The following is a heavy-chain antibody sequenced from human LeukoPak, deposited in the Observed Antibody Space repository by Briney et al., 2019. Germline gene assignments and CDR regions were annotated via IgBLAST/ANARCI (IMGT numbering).Heavy chain of an antibody. Sequence: GGSLRLSCAASAFTFSSYSMNWVSQAPRKGREWVSSISSSSSYIYYADSVKGRFTISRDNAKNSLYLQMNSLRAEDTAVYYCARNPGGYYYMDVWGKGTTVTVSS. CDR1: AFTFSSYS. V-gene: IGHV3-21*01. CDR2: ISSSSSYI. D-gene: IGHD3-10*01. J-gene: IGHJ6*03. CDR3: ARNPGGYYYMDV.